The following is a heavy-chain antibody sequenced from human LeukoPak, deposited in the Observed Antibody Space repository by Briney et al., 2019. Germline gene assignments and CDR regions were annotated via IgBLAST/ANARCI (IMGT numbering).Heavy chain of an antibody. Sequence: GGSLRLSCAASGFTLSSYGMSWVRQAPGKGLEWVSAISGSGGSTYYADSVKGRFTISRDNSKNTLYLQMNSLRAEDTAVHYCAKDATMIVVGAFDIWGQGTMVTVSS. CDR2: ISGSGGST. CDR3: AKDATMIVVGAFDI. D-gene: IGHD3-22*01. V-gene: IGHV3-23*01. J-gene: IGHJ3*02. CDR1: GFTLSSYG.